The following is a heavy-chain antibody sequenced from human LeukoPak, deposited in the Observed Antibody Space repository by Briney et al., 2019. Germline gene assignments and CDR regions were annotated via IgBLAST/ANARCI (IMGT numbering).Heavy chain of an antibody. D-gene: IGHD3-10*01. CDR3: ARWTTMVRGFDY. Sequence: SETLSPTCTVSGGSISSYYWSWIRQPAGKGLEWIGRIYTSGSTNYNPSLKSRVTTSVDTSKNQFSLNLSSVTAADTAVYYCARWTTMVRGFDYWGQGTLVTVSS. V-gene: IGHV4-4*07. CDR1: GGSISSYY. CDR2: IYTSGST. J-gene: IGHJ4*02.